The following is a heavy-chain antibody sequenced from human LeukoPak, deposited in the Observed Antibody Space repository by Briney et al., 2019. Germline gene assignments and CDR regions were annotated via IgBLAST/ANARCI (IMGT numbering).Heavy chain of an antibody. J-gene: IGHJ3*02. CDR2: ISSSSSTI. D-gene: IGHD6-6*01. CDR1: GFTFSSYS. CDR3: AREGSSLTDAFDI. V-gene: IGHV3-48*01. Sequence: GGSLRLSCAASGFTFSSYSMNWVRQAPGKGLEWGSYISSSSSTIYYADSVKGRFTISRDNAKNSLYLQMNSLRAEDTAVYYCAREGSSLTDAFDIWGQGTMVTVSS.